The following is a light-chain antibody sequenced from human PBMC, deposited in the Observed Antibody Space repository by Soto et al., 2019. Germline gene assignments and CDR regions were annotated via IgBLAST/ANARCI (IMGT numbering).Light chain of an antibody. CDR1: TSDVGTYNY. V-gene: IGLV2-14*01. CDR2: DVT. CDR3: SSYTSSTALV. Sequence: QSALTQPASVSGSPGQSITISCTGTTSDVGTYNYVSWYQQHPGKAPKLMIYDVTNRPSGVSSRFSGSKSGNTASLTISGLQAEDEADYYCSSYTSSTALVLGGGTKLTVL. J-gene: IGLJ2*01.